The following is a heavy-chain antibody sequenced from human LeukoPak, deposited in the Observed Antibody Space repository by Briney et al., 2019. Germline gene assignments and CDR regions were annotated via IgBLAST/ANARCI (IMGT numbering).Heavy chain of an antibody. J-gene: IGHJ4*02. CDR1: GYTFTGYY. CDR3: ARASYYYDSSGYPGYHFDY. Sequence: ASVKVSCKASGYTFTGYYMHWVRQAPGQGLEWMGWINPNSGGTNYAQKFQGRVTMTRDTSISTAYMELSRLRSDDTAVYYCARASYYYDSSGYPGYHFDYWGQGTLVTVSS. D-gene: IGHD3-22*01. V-gene: IGHV1-2*02. CDR2: INPNSGGT.